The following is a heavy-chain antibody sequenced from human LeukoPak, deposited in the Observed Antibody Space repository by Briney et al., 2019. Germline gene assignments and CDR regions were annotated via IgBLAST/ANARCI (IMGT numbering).Heavy chain of an antibody. V-gene: IGHV3-23*01. CDR1: GFTFSNYA. CDR2: IGANGDTT. J-gene: IGHJ4*02. CDR3: VKDFWPARDGGGYYSPFEY. Sequence: GGSLRLSCAASGFTFSNYAMNWVRQAPGKGLEWVSGIGANGDTTYYVDSVRGRFTISRDNSKNSVFLQMNSLRDADTAVCYCVKDFWPARDGGGYYSPFEYWGEGTLVTVSS. D-gene: IGHD3-22*01.